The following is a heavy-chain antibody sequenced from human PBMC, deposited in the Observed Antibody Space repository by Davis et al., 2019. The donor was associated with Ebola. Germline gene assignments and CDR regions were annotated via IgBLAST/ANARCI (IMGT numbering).Heavy chain of an antibody. V-gene: IGHV4-34*01. Sequence: SETLSLTCAVYGGSFSGYYWSWIRQPPGKGLEWIGEINHSGSTNYNPSLKSRVTISVDKSKNQFSLKLSSVTAADTAVYYCARGDYYYYMDVWGKGTTVTVSS. CDR1: GGSFSGYY. CDR2: INHSGST. J-gene: IGHJ6*03. CDR3: ARGDYYYYMDV.